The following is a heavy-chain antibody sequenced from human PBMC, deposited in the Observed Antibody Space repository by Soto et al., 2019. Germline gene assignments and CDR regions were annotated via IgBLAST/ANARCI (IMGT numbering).Heavy chain of an antibody. CDR2: INPNSGGT. CDR1: GYTFTGYY. V-gene: IGHV1-2*04. J-gene: IGHJ6*02. Sequence: QVQLVQSGAEVKKPGASVKVSCKASGYTFTGYYMHWVRQAPGQGLEWMGWINPNSGGTNYAQKFQGWVTMTRDTSISTAYMELSRLRCDDTAVYYCARGGYCSGGSCYPLLGGMDVWGQGTTVTVSS. CDR3: ARGGYCSGGSCYPLLGGMDV. D-gene: IGHD2-15*01.